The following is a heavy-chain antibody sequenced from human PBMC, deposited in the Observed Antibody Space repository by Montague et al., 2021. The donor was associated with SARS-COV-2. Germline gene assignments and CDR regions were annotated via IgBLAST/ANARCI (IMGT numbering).Heavy chain of an antibody. J-gene: IGHJ4*02. D-gene: IGHD3-3*01. CDR3: ARALSITIFGVVGSFDY. CDR2: IYYSGST. V-gene: IGHV4-31*03. Sequence: TLSLTCTVSGGSISSGGYYWSWIRQHPGKGLEWIGYIYYSGSTYYNPSLKSRVTISVDTSKNQFSLKLSSATAADTAVYYCARALSITIFGVVGSFDYWGQGTLVTVSS. CDR1: GGSISSGGYY.